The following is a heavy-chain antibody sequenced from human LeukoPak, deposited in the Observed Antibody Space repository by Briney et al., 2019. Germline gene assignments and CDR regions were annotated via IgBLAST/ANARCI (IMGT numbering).Heavy chain of an antibody. D-gene: IGHD3-3*01. V-gene: IGHV1-2*02. CDR3: ARAQLRFLEWLHSFDP. J-gene: IGHJ5*02. CDR2: INPNSGGT. Sequence: AWGKVSCKASGGTFSSYAISWVRQAPGQGLEWMGWINPNSGGTNNPQKFQGRVTITRGTSISTAYMELSRLRSDDTAVYYCARAQLRFLEWLHSFDPWGQGTLVTVSS. CDR1: GGTFSSYA.